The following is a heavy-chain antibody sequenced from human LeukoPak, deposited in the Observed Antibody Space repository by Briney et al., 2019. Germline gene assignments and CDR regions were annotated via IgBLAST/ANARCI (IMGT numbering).Heavy chain of an antibody. J-gene: IGHJ4*02. Sequence: SETLSLTCGVYGGSFSGYYWTWIRQSPGMGLEWIGEIIHTGRTNYNPSLTSRVSISVDTSKNQFSLELSSVTAADTAVYYCARGILVTVYAAFDYWGQGTLVTISS. CDR2: IIHTGRT. CDR3: ARGILVTVYAAFDY. D-gene: IGHD2/OR15-2a*01. CDR1: GGSFSGYY. V-gene: IGHV4-34*01.